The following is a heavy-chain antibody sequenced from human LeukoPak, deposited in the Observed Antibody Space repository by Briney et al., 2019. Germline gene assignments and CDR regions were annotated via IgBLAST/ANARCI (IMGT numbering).Heavy chain of an antibody. V-gene: IGHV3-7*01. CDR3: ARGGYSSSWPYYYYYYMDA. Sequence: GGSLRLSCAASGFTFSSYWMSWVRQAPGKGREWVANIKQDGSEKYYVDSVKGRFTISRDNAKNSLYLQMNSLRAEDTAVYYCARGGYSSSWPYYYYYYMDAWGKGTTVTVSS. J-gene: IGHJ6*03. CDR2: IKQDGSEK. CDR1: GFTFSSYW. D-gene: IGHD6-13*01.